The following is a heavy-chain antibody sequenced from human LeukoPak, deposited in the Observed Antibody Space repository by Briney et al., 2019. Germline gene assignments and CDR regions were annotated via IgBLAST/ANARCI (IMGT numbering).Heavy chain of an antibody. CDR3: ARRRYCSSTSCDDAFDI. V-gene: IGHV4-4*07. J-gene: IGHJ3*02. CDR2: IYTSGGT. Sequence: SETLSLTCTVSGGSISGDYWSWIRQPAGKGLEWIGRIYTSGGTNYNPSLKSRVTMSVDTSKNQFSLKLSSVTAADTAVYYCARRRYCSSTSCDDAFDIWGQGTMVTVSS. D-gene: IGHD2-2*01. CDR1: GGSISGDY.